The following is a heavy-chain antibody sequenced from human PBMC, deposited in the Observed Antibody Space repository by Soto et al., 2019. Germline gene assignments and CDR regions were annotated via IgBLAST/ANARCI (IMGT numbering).Heavy chain of an antibody. V-gene: IGHV3-9*01. J-gene: IGHJ4*02. D-gene: IGHD5-12*01. CDR2: ISWNSGAK. CDR3: AKAPYAGYFYYFDS. CDR1: GFAFGDSA. Sequence: PGGSLRLSCAGSGFAFGDSAMHWVRQAPGKGLEWVAGISWNSGAKGYADSVKGRFTISRDNAKKSLYLQMNTLRPEDTALYYCAKAPYAGYFYYFDSWGQGTLVTVYS.